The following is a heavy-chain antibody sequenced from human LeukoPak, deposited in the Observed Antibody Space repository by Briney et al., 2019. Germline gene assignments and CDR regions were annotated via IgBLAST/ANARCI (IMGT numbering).Heavy chain of an antibody. J-gene: IGHJ4*02. CDR3: ARDGGYSAFDY. CDR2: IKEDGGRE. V-gene: IGHV3-7*01. Sequence: GGSLRLSCAASGFAFSRSWMTWIRQDPEKGLEFVANIKEDGGRENFASSVKGRFTISRDNAKDSLYLQMNNLRVEDTAVYYCARDGGYSAFDYWGQGALVTVSS. CDR1: GFAFSRSW. D-gene: IGHD1-26*01.